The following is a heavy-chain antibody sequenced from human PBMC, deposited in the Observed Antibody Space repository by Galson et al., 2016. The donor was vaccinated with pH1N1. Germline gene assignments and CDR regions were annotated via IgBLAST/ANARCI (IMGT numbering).Heavy chain of an antibody. Sequence: PALVTPTQTLTLTCTFSGFSLSTSGVGVGWIRQPPGKALEWLALIYWDDDQRYSPSLKSRLTITKDTSKNQVVLIMTNMDPVDTATYYCAHNRERSGGSYYRPFDYWGRGTLVTVSS. CDR2: IYWDDDQ. CDR1: GFSLSTSGVG. V-gene: IGHV2-5*02. CDR3: AHNRERSGGSYYRPFDY. J-gene: IGHJ4*02. D-gene: IGHD1-26*01.